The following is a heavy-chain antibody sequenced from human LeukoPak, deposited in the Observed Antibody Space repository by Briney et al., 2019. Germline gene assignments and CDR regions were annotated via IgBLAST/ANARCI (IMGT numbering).Heavy chain of an antibody. Sequence: GGSLRLSCAASGFPFTDAWMSWVRQAPGKGLEWVGRIKSKGSGGTIDYAAPVKGRFTISRDDSKNTVFLQMNNLKSEDAAVYFCTWLTCGGSCWSLWGQGTLVTVSS. CDR3: TWLTCGGSCWSL. CDR1: GFPFTDAW. V-gene: IGHV3-15*01. CDR2: IKSKGSGGTI. J-gene: IGHJ4*02. D-gene: IGHD2-15*01.